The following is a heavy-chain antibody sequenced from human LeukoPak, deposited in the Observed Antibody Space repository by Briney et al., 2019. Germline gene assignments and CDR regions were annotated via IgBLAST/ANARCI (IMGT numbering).Heavy chain of an antibody. J-gene: IGHJ4*02. Sequence: SETLSLTCAVYGGSFSGYYWSWIRQPPGKGLEWIGEINHSGSTNYNPSLKSRATISVDTSKNQFSLKLSSVTAADTAVYYCARGPVSYNWNYGLFDYWGQGTLVTVSS. V-gene: IGHV4-34*01. D-gene: IGHD1-7*01. CDR1: GGSFSGYY. CDR2: INHSGST. CDR3: ARGPVSYNWNYGLFDY.